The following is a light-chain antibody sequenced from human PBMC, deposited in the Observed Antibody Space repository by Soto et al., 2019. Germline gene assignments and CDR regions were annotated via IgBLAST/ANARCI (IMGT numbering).Light chain of an antibody. V-gene: IGLV1-47*02. Sequence: QSVLTQPPSASGTPGQTVTISCSGTTFNIGKNYVYWYQQLPGTAPKLLIYASHQRPSGVPDRFSGSKSGTSASLAISGLRSEDEADYYCATWDDSLGGHVAIGGGTKVTVL. CDR3: ATWDDSLGGHVA. CDR2: ASH. J-gene: IGLJ2*01. CDR1: TFNIGKNY.